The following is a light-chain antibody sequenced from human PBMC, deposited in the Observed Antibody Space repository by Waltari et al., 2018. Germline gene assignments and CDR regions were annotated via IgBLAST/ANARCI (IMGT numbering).Light chain of an antibody. CDR3: NSFTLGTALLV. CDR2: DVN. V-gene: IGLV2-14*03. CDR1: SSGVGGYKY. Sequence: QSALTQPASVSGSPGQSITISCTGTSSGVGGYKYVSWYQQHPGKAPKLIIYDVNNRPSGVSNRFSGSKSANTASLTISGLQAEDEADYYCNSFTLGTALLVFGGGTKLTVL. J-gene: IGLJ2*01.